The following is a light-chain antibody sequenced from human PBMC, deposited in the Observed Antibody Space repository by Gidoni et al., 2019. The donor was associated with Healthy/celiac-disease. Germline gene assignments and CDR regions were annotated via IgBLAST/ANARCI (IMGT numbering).Light chain of an antibody. V-gene: IGKV1-9*01. Sequence: IMLPQFPSFLSASVGARVTITCRPRQGISSYLPWYQQKPGKAPKLLISAASTLQSGVPSRFSGSGSGTEFTLTISSLQPEDFATYYCQQLNSYPRITVGGGTKVEIK. CDR2: AAS. CDR1: QGISSY. J-gene: IGKJ4*01. CDR3: QQLNSYPRIT.